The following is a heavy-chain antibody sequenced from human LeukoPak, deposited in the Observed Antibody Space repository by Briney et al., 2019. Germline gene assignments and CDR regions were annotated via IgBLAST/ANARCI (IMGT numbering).Heavy chain of an antibody. V-gene: IGHV5-51*01. Sequence: GESLKISCKGSGYSFTSYWIGWVRQMPGKGLEWMGIIYPGDSDTRYSPSFQGQVTISADKSISTAYLQWSSLKASDTAMYYCARRGRYYDSSGYYTYWGQGTLVTVSS. D-gene: IGHD3-22*01. CDR3: ARRGRYYDSSGYYTY. J-gene: IGHJ4*02. CDR2: IYPGDSDT. CDR1: GYSFTSYW.